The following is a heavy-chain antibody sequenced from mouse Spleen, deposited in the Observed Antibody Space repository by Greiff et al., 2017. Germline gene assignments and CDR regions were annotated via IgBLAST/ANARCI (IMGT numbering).Heavy chain of an antibody. V-gene: IGHV5-6*01. CDR3: ARQDGSSSGAWFAY. CDR1: GFTFSSYG. CDR2: ISSGGSYT. D-gene: IGHD1-1*01. Sequence: EVKLVESGGDLVKPGGSLKLSCAASGFTFSSYGMSWVRQTPDKRLEWVATISSGGSYTYYPDSVKGRFTISRDNAKNTLYLQMSSLKSEDTAMYYCARQDGSSSGAWFAYWGQGTLVTVSA. J-gene: IGHJ3*01.